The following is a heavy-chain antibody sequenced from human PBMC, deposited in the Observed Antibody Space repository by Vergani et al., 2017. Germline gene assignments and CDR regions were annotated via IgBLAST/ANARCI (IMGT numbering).Heavy chain of an antibody. V-gene: IGHV1-69*11. CDR2: IVPVLGSA. D-gene: IGHD3-22*01. CDR3: ARAWNETXAYYSMSRIYFDL. J-gene: IGHJ4*02. Sequence: QVQLIQSGAEVKKPGSSVKVSCKVSGGTFIKHAISWVRQAPEQGLEWVGGIVPVLGSANYPQKFQGRVTFTAEESKSTVYMELSGLTSEDTAIYYCARAWNETXAYYSMSRIYFDLWGQGTLVTVSS. CDR1: GGTFIKHA.